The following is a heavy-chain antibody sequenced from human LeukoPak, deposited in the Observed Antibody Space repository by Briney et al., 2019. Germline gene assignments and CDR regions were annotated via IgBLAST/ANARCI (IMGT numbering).Heavy chain of an antibody. D-gene: IGHD3-3*01. V-gene: IGHV3-20*04. J-gene: IGHJ3*02. CDR1: GFTFDDYG. Sequence: PGGSLRLSCAASGFTFDDYGMSWVRQAPGKGLEWVSGINWNGGSTGYADSVKGRFTISRDNAKNSLYLQMNSLRAEDTALYYCANTEEAYDFWSGYGGIDAFDIWGQGTMVTVSS. CDR2: INWNGGST. CDR3: ANTEEAYDFWSGYGGIDAFDI.